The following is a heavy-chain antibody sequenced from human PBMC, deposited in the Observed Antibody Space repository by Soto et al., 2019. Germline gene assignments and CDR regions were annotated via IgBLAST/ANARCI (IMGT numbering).Heavy chain of an antibody. CDR1: GGSVSSGSYY. CDR2: INYSGST. CDR3: ARDGDTSGYYYFDY. V-gene: IGHV4-61*01. Sequence: QVQLQESGPGLVKPSETLSLTCTVSGGSVSSGSYYWTWMRQPPGKGLEWIGYINYSGSTSYNPSLKGRVAISVDTSKKQFSLKVSSVTAADTAVYYCARDGDTSGYYYFDYWCQGTLVTVSS. D-gene: IGHD3-22*01. J-gene: IGHJ4*02.